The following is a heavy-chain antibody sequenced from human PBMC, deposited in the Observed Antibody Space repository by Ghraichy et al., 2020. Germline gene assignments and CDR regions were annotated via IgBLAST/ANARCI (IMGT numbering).Heavy chain of an antibody. J-gene: IGHJ6*02. CDR3: ARDAGRYYYGVDV. CDR2: VIPILGIA. Sequence: SVKVSCKASGDTFSTSAINWVRQAPGQGLEWMGRVIPILGIANYAQKFQGRVTISADKSTSTAYMELSSLRSEDTAVYYCARDAGRYYYGVDVWGQGTTVTVSS. D-gene: IGHD3-10*01. CDR1: GDTFSTSA. V-gene: IGHV1-69*04.